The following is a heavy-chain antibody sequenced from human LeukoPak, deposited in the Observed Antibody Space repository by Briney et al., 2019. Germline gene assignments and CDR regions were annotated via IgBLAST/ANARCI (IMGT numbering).Heavy chain of an antibody. CDR1: GYSISSGYY. CDR3: ARSPYYYYYYMDV. V-gene: IGHV4-38-2*01. CDR2: IYHSGST. J-gene: IGHJ6*03. Sequence: SETLSLTCAVSGYSISSGYYWGWIRQPPGKGLEWIGSIYHSGSTYYNPSLKSRLTISVDTSKHQFSLKLSSVTAADTAVYYCARSPYYYYYYMDVWGKGTTVTVSS.